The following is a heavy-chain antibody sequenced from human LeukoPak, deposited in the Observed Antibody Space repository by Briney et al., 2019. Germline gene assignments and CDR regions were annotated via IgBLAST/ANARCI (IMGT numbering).Heavy chain of an antibody. V-gene: IGHV4-59*08. CDR2: ISYSGIT. Sequence: SETLSLTCTVSGVSISPYYWSWIRQPPGKGLEWIGYISYSGITDYNPSLKSRVTISVDTSKNQFSLKLTSVTAADTAVYYCSRQEGGTTYDYWGQGTLVTVSS. J-gene: IGHJ4*02. D-gene: IGHD1-1*01. CDR1: GVSISPYY. CDR3: SRQEGGTTYDY.